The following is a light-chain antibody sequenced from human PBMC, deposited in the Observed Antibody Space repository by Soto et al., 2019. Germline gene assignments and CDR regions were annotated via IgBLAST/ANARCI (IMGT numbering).Light chain of an antibody. V-gene: IGKV1-12*01. J-gene: IGKJ1*01. CDR3: QQTNCLPWT. Sequence: MTQSPAALSASEGDRATLICQASQDITNELKWYQQKPGKAPRLLLYGASRLPSGIPSRFSGSGSVTDFTLTISLLQAEDFAHYYRQQTNCLPWTFGQGTKVDNK. CDR1: QDITNE. CDR2: GAS.